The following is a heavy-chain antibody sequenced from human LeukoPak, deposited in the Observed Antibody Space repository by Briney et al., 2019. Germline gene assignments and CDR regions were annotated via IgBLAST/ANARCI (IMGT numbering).Heavy chain of an antibody. J-gene: IGHJ4*02. CDR2: IYGDGSFT. Sequence: GGSLRLSCAASGFTFSNFWMHWVRQAPGKGLVWVALIYGDGSFTRYADSAKGRFTISRDNAKNTVYLQMNSLRVEDTAVYYCARGINFYYFDYWGQGTPVTVSS. CDR1: GFTFSNFW. D-gene: IGHD1-1*01. V-gene: IGHV3-74*01. CDR3: ARGINFYYFDY.